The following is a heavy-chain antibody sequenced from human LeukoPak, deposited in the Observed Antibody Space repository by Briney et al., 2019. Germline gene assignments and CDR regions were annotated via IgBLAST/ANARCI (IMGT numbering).Heavy chain of an antibody. CDR2: ISWNSGSI. D-gene: IGHD1-26*01. J-gene: IGHJ4*02. CDR1: GFTFDDYA. V-gene: IGHV3-9*01. Sequence: GGSLRLSCAASGFTFDDYAMHWVRQAPGKGLEWVSGISWNSGSIGYADSVKGRFTISRDSAKNSLYLQMNSLRAEDTALYYCAKGSLATSRTEIPFDYWGQGTLVTVSS. CDR3: AKGSLATSRTEIPFDY.